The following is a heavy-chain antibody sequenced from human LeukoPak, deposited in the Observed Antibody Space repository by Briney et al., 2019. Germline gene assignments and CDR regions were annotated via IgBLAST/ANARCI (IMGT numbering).Heavy chain of an antibody. CDR2: ISGSGGST. CDR1: GFTFSSYA. CDR3: AREIRSSSWGYFDY. Sequence: GGSLRLSCAASGFTFSSYAMSWVRQAPGKGLEWVSIISGSGGSTYYADSVKGRFTISRDNSKNTLYLQMDSLRAEDTAVYYCAREIRSSSWGYFDYWGQGTLVTVSS. J-gene: IGHJ4*02. V-gene: IGHV3-23*01. D-gene: IGHD6-13*01.